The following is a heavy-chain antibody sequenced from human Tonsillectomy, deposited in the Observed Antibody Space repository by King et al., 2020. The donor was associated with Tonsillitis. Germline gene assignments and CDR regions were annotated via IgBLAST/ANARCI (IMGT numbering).Heavy chain of an antibody. V-gene: IGHV3-21*01. CDR1: GFTFSSYS. CDR3: ARGRTTVRDPTCFGY. CDR2: ISSSSSSF. J-gene: IGHJ4*02. D-gene: IGHD4-11*01. Sequence: VQLVESGGGLVKPGGSLRLSCAASGFTFSSYSMNWVRQAPGKGLDWVSSISSSSSSFYYADSVKGRFTISRENSKNSRYLQMNSLSAEDTAVYYCARGRTTVRDPTCFGYWGQGTLVTVSS.